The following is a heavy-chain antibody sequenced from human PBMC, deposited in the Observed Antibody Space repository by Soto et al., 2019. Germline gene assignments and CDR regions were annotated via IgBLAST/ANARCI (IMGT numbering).Heavy chain of an antibody. CDR3: TRHEVYCSGGSCYSTFDY. CDR2: IRSKANSYAT. J-gene: IGHJ4*02. D-gene: IGHD2-15*01. V-gene: IGHV3-73*02. Sequence: EVQLVESGGGLVQPGGSLKLSCAASGFTFSGSAMHWVRQASGKGLEWVGRIRSKANSYATAYAASVKGRFTISRDDSKNTAYLQMNSLKTEDTAVYYCTRHEVYCSGGSCYSTFDYWGQGTLVTVSS. CDR1: GFTFSGSA.